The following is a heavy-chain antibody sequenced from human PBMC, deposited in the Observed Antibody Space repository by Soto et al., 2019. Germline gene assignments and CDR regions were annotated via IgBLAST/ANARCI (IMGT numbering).Heavy chain of an antibody. CDR2: IIPIFGTA. CDR3: ASHSYGSFPHDYHGMDV. CDR1: GGTFSSYA. V-gene: IGHV1-69*12. Sequence: QVQLVQSGAEVKKPGSSVKVSCKASGGTFSSYASSWVRQAPGQGLEWMGGIIPIFGTANYAQKFQGRVTITADESTSTAYMELSSLRSEDTAVYYCASHSYGSFPHDYHGMDVWDQGTTVTVSS. D-gene: IGHD5-18*01. J-gene: IGHJ6*02.